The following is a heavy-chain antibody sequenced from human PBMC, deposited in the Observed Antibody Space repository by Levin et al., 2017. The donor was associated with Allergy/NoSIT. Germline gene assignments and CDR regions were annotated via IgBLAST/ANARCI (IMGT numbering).Heavy chain of an antibody. J-gene: IGHJ4*02. D-gene: IGHD6-6*01. CDR3: TRFVPYFDY. CDR1: GFTFGDNA. Sequence: PPGGSLRLSCTASGFTFGDNAMSWVRQAPGKGLEWVGFIRSKAYGGTTEYAASVKGRFTISRDDSKSIAYLQMNSLETEDTAVYYCTRFVPYFDYWGQGTLVTVSS. CDR2: IRSKAYGGTT. V-gene: IGHV3-49*04.